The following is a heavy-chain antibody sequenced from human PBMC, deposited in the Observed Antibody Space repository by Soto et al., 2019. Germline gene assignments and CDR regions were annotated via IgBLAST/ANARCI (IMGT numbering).Heavy chain of an antibody. Sequence: QVQLVESGGGVVQPGRSLRLSCAASGFTFSSYAMHWVRQAPGKGLEWVAVISYDGSNKYYADSVKGRFTISRDNSKNTLYLQMNSLRAEDTAVYYCARDLNGGYSYGPFDYWGQGTLVTVSS. CDR1: GFTFSSYA. D-gene: IGHD5-18*01. CDR2: ISYDGSNK. J-gene: IGHJ4*02. CDR3: ARDLNGGYSYGPFDY. V-gene: IGHV3-30-3*01.